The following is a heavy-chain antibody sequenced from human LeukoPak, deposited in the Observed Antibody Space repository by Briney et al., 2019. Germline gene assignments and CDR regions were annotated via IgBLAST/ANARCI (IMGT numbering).Heavy chain of an antibody. CDR2: ISGSGGST. D-gene: IGHD2-2*01. CDR1: GGSFSGYY. Sequence: KASETLSLTCAVYGGSFSGYYWSWVRQAPGKGLEWVSAISGSGGSTYYADSVKGRFTISRDNSKNTLYLQMNSLRAEDTAVYYCAKKESRYCSSTSCLIGMDVWGQGTTVTVSS. J-gene: IGHJ6*02. CDR3: AKKESRYCSSTSCLIGMDV. V-gene: IGHV3-23*01.